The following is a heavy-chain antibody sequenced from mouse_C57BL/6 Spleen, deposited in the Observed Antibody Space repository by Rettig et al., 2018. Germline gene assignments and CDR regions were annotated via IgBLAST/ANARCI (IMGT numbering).Heavy chain of an antibody. CDR3: ARFYYGYDGAMDY. CDR1: GYTFTSYW. V-gene: IGHV1-59*01. CDR2: IDPSDSYT. D-gene: IGHD2-2*01. Sequence: QVQLQQPGAELVRPGTSVKLSCKASGYTFTSYWMHWVKQRPGQGLEWIGVIDPSDSYTNYNQKFKGKATLTVDTSSSTAYMQLSSLTSEDSAVYYGARFYYGYDGAMDYWGQGTSVTVSS. J-gene: IGHJ4*01.